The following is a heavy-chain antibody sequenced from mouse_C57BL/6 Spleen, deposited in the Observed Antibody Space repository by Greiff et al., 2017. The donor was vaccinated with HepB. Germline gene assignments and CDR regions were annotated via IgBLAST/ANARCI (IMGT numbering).Heavy chain of an antibody. CDR3: ARHREVTTRTWFAY. J-gene: IGHJ3*01. Sequence: VKLVASGGDLVKPGGSLKLSCAASGFTFSSYGMSWVRQTPDKRLEWVATISSGGSYTYYPDSVTGRFTISRDNAKNTLYLQMSSLKSEDTAMYYCARHREVTTRTWFAYWGQGTLVTVSA. V-gene: IGHV5-6*01. CDR1: GFTFSSYG. CDR2: ISSGGSYT. D-gene: IGHD2-2*01.